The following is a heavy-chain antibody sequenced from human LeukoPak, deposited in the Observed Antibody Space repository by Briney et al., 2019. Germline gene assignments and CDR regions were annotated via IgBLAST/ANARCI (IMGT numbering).Heavy chain of an antibody. CDR1: GVSFTTYS. J-gene: IGHJ2*01. Sequence: GGSLRLSCAASGVSFTTYSMNWVRQAPGKGLEWVSSISSSSSYIYYADSVRGRFTISRDNSKNTLYLQMNSLRVEDTAIYLCAKYAGYDHWYFDVWGRGTLVTVPS. D-gene: IGHD5-12*01. CDR2: ISSSSSYI. V-gene: IGHV3-21*04. CDR3: AKYAGYDHWYFDV.